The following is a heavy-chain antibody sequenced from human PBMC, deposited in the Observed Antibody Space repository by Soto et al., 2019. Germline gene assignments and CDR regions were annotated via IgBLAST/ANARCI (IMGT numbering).Heavy chain of an antibody. V-gene: IGHV3-53*01. Sequence: GGSLRLSCAASGFTVSSNYMSWVRQAPGKGLEWVSVIYSGGSTYYADSVKGRFTISRDNSKNTLYLQMNSLRAEDTAVYYCARGIQLVYFDYWGQGTLVTVSS. D-gene: IGHD5-18*01. CDR1: GFTVSSNY. CDR2: IYSGGST. J-gene: IGHJ4*02. CDR3: ARGIQLVYFDY.